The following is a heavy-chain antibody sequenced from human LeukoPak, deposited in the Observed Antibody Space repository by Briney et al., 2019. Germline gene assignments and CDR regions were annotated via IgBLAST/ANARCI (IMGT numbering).Heavy chain of an antibody. CDR2: IYYGQTI. J-gene: IGHJ5*01. CDR3: VRHDGRGGATMGAFDS. V-gene: IGHV4-39*01. D-gene: IGHD4/OR15-4a*01. CDR1: AASISSSSHH. Sequence: PSETLSLTYTVSAASISSSSHHWGWIRQSPEKGLEWIGSIYYGQTIYYNPSLNSRVTISVVTSKDQFTLQLNSVAAADTAVYYCVRHDGRGGATMGAFDSWGQGSLVTVSS.